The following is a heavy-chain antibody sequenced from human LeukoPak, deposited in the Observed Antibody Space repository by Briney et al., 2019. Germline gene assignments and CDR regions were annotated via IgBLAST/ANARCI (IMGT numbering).Heavy chain of an antibody. J-gene: IGHJ4*02. V-gene: IGHV1-2*02. CDR2: IKADSGDT. CDR3: TRSGDGYPY. D-gene: IGHD5-24*01. CDR1: GYIFTAYY. Sequence: ASVNVSCKASGYIFTAYYLHWVRQAPGQGPEWMGWIKADSGDTNYARTFQGRVTMTRDTSITTVYMELSSLTSDDTAVYYCTRSGDGYPYWGQGSLVTVSS.